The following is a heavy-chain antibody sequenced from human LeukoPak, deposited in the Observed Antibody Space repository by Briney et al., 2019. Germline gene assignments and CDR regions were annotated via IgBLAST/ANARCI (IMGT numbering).Heavy chain of an antibody. Sequence: GGSLRLSCAASGFTFSDYYMSWIRQAPGKGLEWVSYISSSGSTIYYADSVKGRFTISRDNAKNSLYLQMNSLRAEDTAVYYCARDTGDYYDSSGYYFRDALDIWGQGTMVTVSS. J-gene: IGHJ3*02. CDR3: ARDTGDYYDSSGYYFRDALDI. CDR1: GFTFSDYY. V-gene: IGHV3-11*04. CDR2: ISSSGSTI. D-gene: IGHD3-22*01.